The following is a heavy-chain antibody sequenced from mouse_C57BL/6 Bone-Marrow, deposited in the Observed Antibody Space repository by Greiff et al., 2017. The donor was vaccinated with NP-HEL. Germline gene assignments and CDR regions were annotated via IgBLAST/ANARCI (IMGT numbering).Heavy chain of an antibody. Sequence: EVMLVESEGGLVQPGSSMKLSCTASGFTFSDYYMAWVRQVPEKGLEWVANINYDGSSTYYLDSLKSRFIISRDNAKNILYLQMSSLKSEDTATYYCARDAHYYGSPHYYAMDYWGQGTSVTVSS. D-gene: IGHD1-1*01. V-gene: IGHV5-16*01. CDR3: ARDAHYYGSPHYYAMDY. CDR2: INYDGSST. CDR1: GFTFSDYY. J-gene: IGHJ4*01.